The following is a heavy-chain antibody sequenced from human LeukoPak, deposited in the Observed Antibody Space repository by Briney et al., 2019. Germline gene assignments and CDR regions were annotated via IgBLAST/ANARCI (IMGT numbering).Heavy chain of an antibody. CDR2: IYHSGST. J-gene: IGHJ3*02. Sequence: ASETLSLTCTVSGGSISSYYWGWIRQPPGKGLEWIGSIYHSGSTYYNPSLKSRVTISVDTSKNQFSLKLSSVTAADTAVYYCARVLASITMIVAVTHDAFDIWGQGTMVTVSS. V-gene: IGHV4-38-2*02. CDR3: ARVLASITMIVAVTHDAFDI. CDR1: GGSISSYY. D-gene: IGHD3-22*01.